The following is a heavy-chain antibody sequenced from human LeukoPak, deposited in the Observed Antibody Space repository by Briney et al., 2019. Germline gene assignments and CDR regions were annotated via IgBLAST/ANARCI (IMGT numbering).Heavy chain of an antibody. D-gene: IGHD3-22*01. CDR3: ASSYYDSSGPNY. Sequence: SETLSLTCTVSGGSISSYYWSWIRQPPGKGLEWIGYIYYTGSTNYNPSLNSRVTISVDTSKNQFSLKLSSVTAADTAVYYCASSYYDSSGPNYWGQGTLVTVSS. J-gene: IGHJ4*02. CDR1: GGSISSYY. CDR2: IYYTGST. V-gene: IGHV4-59*01.